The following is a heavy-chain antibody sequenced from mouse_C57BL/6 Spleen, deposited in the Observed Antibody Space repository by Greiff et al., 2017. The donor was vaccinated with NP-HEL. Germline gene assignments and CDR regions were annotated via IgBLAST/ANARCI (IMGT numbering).Heavy chain of an antibody. J-gene: IGHJ4*01. CDR3: ARFYYSNYYAMDY. Sequence: QVQLQQPGAELVMPGASVKLSCKASGYTFTSYWMHWVKQRPGQGLEWIGEIDPSDSYTNYNQKFKGKSTLTVDKSSSTAYMQLSSLTSEDSAVYYCARFYYSNYYAMDYWGQGTSVTVSS. V-gene: IGHV1-69*01. CDR2: IDPSDSYT. D-gene: IGHD2-5*01. CDR1: GYTFTSYW.